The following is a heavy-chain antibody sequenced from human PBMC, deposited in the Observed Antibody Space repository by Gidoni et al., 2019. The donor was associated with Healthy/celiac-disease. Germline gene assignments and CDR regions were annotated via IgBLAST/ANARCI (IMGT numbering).Heavy chain of an antibody. V-gene: IGHV3-49*04. CDR2: IRSKAYGGTT. Sequence: EVQLVESGGGLVQPGRSLRRSCPASGFNFGDYAMSWVRQAPGKGLEWVGFIRSKAYGGTTEYAASVKGRFTISRDDSKSIAYLQMNSLTTEDTAVYYCTSVYYYDSSGYSYYYGMDVWGQGTTVTVSS. J-gene: IGHJ6*02. CDR1: GFNFGDYA. CDR3: TSVYYYDSSGYSYYYGMDV. D-gene: IGHD3-22*01.